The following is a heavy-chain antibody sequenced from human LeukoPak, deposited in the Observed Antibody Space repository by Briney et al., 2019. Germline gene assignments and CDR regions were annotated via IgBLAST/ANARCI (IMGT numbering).Heavy chain of an antibody. J-gene: IGHJ3*02. CDR3: ARGHWNDVGAFDI. Sequence: LRLSCTASAFTLGDFYMSWIRQAPGKGLEWIGEINHSGSTNYNPSLKSRVTMSVDTSKNQFSLKLSSVTAADTAVYYCARGHWNDVGAFDIWGQGTMVTVSS. CDR2: INHSGST. D-gene: IGHD1-1*01. CDR1: AFTLGDFY. V-gene: IGHV4-34*01.